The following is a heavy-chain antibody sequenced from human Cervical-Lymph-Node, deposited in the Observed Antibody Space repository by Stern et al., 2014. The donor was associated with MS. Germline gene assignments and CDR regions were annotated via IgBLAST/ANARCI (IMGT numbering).Heavy chain of an antibody. Sequence: VQLVQSGAEVKKPGESLKISCKASGYTFTNYWIGWVRQMPGQGLEWMAIIYPGDPSPGYSPSFQGHVTVSADKSISTAYLQWSSLKASDTAMFYCARVTGPTYYFDLWGRGTLVTVSS. V-gene: IGHV5-51*03. CDR2: IYPGDPSP. D-gene: IGHD1-1*01. CDR3: ARVTGPTYYFDL. CDR1: GYTFTNYW. J-gene: IGHJ2*01.